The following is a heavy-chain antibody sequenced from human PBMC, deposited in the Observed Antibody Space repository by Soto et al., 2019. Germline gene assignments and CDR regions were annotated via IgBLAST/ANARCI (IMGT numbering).Heavy chain of an antibody. Sequence: GASVKVSCKASGGTFSSYAISWVRQAPGQGLEWMGGIIPIFGTANYAQKFQGRVTITADESTSTAYMELSSLRSEDTAVYYCARVLGYCSSTSCYTGNDYWGQGTLVTVSS. CDR3: ARVLGYCSSTSCYTGNDY. D-gene: IGHD2-2*02. CDR2: IIPIFGTA. CDR1: GGTFSSYA. V-gene: IGHV1-69*13. J-gene: IGHJ4*02.